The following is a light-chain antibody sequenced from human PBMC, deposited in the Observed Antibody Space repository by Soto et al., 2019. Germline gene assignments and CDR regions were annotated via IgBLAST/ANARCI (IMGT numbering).Light chain of an antibody. Sequence: ERVMKQSPAILSVSPGERATLSCRASQSVSTNLAWFQQKPGQTPRLLFNGASTRATGIPARFTGSGSGTELILTISSLQSEDFAVYYCQQYDILPPTFGQGT. V-gene: IGKV3-15*01. CDR1: QSVSTN. CDR3: QQYDILPPT. J-gene: IGKJ1*01. CDR2: GAS.